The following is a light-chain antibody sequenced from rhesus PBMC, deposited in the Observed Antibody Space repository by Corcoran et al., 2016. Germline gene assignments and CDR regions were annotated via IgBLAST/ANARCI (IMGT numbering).Light chain of an antibody. CDR3: LQYSSSPRT. Sequence: DIQMTQSPSSLSASVGDKVTITCRASQGISSWLAWYQHKPGKAPKLLIYKASSLQRGVPSRFSGSGSGTDFTLTSSSLQPEDFATYYCLQYSSSPRTFGQGTKVEIK. CDR1: QGISSW. V-gene: IGKV1-22*01. J-gene: IGKJ1*01. CDR2: KAS.